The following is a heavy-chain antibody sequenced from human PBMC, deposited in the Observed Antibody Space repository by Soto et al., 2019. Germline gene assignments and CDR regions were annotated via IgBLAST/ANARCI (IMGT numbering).Heavy chain of an antibody. Sequence: SETLSLTCTVSGGSISSGLYYWAWIRQHPGKGLEWIGHISSSGTTYYNPSLTSRITINPDTSKNQFSLQLNSVTPEDTAVYYCARENRYSSGPKGFDPWGQGTLVTVSS. V-gene: IGHV4-31*03. CDR3: ARENRYSSGPKGFDP. J-gene: IGHJ5*02. CDR2: ISSSGTT. CDR1: GGSISSGLYY. D-gene: IGHD6-19*01.